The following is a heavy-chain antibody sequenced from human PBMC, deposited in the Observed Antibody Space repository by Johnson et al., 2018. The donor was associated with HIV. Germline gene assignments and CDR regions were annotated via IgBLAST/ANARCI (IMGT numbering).Heavy chain of an antibody. Sequence: VQLVESGGGVVQPGRSLRLSCAASGFTFSSYAMDWVRQAPGKGLEWVAVISHDGSNKYYADSVKGRFTISRDNPKNTLFLQMNSLRAEDTAVYYCARDAKYYYDSSGNYYEHDAFDIWGQGTMVTVSS. D-gene: IGHD3-22*01. CDR2: ISHDGSNK. CDR3: ARDAKYYYDSSGNYYEHDAFDI. J-gene: IGHJ3*02. V-gene: IGHV3-30*03. CDR1: GFTFSSYA.